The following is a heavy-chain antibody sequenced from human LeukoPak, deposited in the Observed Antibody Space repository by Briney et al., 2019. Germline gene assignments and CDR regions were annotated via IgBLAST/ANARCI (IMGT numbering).Heavy chain of an antibody. D-gene: IGHD4-17*01. CDR3: ARDHWEGDYKFRQEEYYFDY. Sequence: GASVKVSCKASGYTFTGYYMHWVRQAPGQGLEWMGRINPNSGGTNYAQKFQGRVNMTRDTSISTAYMELSRLRSDDTAVYYCARDHWEGDYKFRQEEYYFDYWGQGTLVTVSS. V-gene: IGHV1-2*06. CDR1: GYTFTGYY. J-gene: IGHJ4*02. CDR2: INPNSGGT.